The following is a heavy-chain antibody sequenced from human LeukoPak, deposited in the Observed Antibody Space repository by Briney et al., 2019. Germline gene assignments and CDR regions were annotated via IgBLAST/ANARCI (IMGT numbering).Heavy chain of an antibody. CDR1: GGSISSSSYY. V-gene: IGHV4-39*01. CDR2: IYYSGST. D-gene: IGHD3-10*01. Sequence: SSETLSLTCTVSGGSISSSSYYWGWIRQPPGKGLEWIGSIYYSGSTYYNPSLKSRVTISVDTSKNQFSLKLSSVTAADTAVYYCARGGGIGWFGELSGFDYWGQGTLVTVSS. J-gene: IGHJ4*02. CDR3: ARGGGIGWFGELSGFDY.